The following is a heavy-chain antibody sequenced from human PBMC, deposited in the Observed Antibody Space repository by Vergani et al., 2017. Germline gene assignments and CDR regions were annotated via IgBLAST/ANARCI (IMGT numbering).Heavy chain of an antibody. CDR3: ARDTRDTAMVAVDY. V-gene: IGHV3-30-3*01. CDR2: ISSDGSTK. D-gene: IGHD5-18*01. Sequence: QVQLVESGGGVVQPGRSLRLSCAASGFTFSSYAMHWVRQAPGKGLEWVSVISSDGSTKYYADSVKGRFTIARDNSKKTLYLQMNSLRAEETAVYYCARDTRDTAMVAVDYWGQGTLVTVSS. CDR1: GFTFSSYA. J-gene: IGHJ4*02.